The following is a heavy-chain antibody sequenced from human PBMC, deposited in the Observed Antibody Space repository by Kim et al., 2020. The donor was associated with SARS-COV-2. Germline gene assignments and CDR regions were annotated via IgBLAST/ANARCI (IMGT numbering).Heavy chain of an antibody. CDR2: INHSGST. J-gene: IGHJ4*02. D-gene: IGHD3-9*01. V-gene: IGHV4-34*01. CDR1: GGSFSGYY. CDR3: AREREYDILTGYQKRVGLDY. Sequence: SETLSLTCAVYGGSFSGYYWSWIRQPPGKGLEWIGEINHSGSTNYNPSLKSRVTISVDTSKNQFSLKLSSVTAADTAVYYCAREREYDILTGYQKRVGLDYWGQGTLVTVSS.